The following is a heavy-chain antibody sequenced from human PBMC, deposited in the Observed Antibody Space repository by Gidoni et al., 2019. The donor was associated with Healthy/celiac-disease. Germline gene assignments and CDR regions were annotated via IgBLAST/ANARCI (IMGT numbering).Heavy chain of an antibody. J-gene: IGHJ4*02. CDR2: ISYDGSNK. V-gene: IGHV3-30*18. Sequence: QVQLVESGGGVVQPGRSLRLSCAASGFTFSSYGMHWVRQAPGKGLEWVAVISYDGSNKYYADSVKGRFTISRDNSKNTLYLQMNSLRAEDTAVYYCAKVDYVWIQLWLGPPDYWGQGTLVTVSS. CDR3: AKVDYVWIQLWLGPPDY. CDR1: GFTFSSYG. D-gene: IGHD5-18*01.